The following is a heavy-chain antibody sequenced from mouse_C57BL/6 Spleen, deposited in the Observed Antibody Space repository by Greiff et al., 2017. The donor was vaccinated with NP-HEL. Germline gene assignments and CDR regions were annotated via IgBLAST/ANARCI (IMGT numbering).Heavy chain of an antibody. Sequence: VQLVESGPELVKPGASVKISCKASGYAFSSSWMNWVKQRPGKGLEWIGRIYPGDGDTNYNGKFKGKATLTADKSSSTAYMQRSSLTSEDSAVYFCASQMVTFDYWGKGTTLTVSS. V-gene: IGHV1-82*01. CDR2: IYPGDGDT. D-gene: IGHD2-3*01. CDR1: GYAFSSSW. J-gene: IGHJ2*01. CDR3: ASQMVTFDY.